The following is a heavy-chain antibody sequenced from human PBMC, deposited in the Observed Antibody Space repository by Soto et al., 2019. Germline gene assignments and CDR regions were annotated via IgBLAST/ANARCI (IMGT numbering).Heavy chain of an antibody. D-gene: IGHD3-16*01. J-gene: IGHJ5*02. V-gene: IGHV3-11*06. CDR3: GGARGPVASFRGFDP. CDR1: GFTFSDYY. CDR2: ISSSSSYT. Sequence: GGSLRLSCAASGFTFSDYYMSWIRQAPGKGLEWVSYISSSSSYTNYADSVKGRFTISRDNAKNSLYLQMNSLRAEDTAVYYWGGARGPVASFRGFDPWGQGTLVTVSS.